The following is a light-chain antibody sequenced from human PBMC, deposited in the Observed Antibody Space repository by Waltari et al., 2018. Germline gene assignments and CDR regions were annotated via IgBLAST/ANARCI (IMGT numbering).Light chain of an antibody. CDR2: ADN. CDR1: SGSIASNY. V-gene: IGLV6-57*04. J-gene: IGLJ2*01. Sequence: NFMLTQPHSVSESPGKTLTISCTRSSGSIASNYVQWYQQRPGRAPITVIYADNERPSGVPDRFSGSIDSSSNSASLTISGLKTEDEADYYCQSYNSSNVIFGGGTKLTVL. CDR3: QSYNSSNVI.